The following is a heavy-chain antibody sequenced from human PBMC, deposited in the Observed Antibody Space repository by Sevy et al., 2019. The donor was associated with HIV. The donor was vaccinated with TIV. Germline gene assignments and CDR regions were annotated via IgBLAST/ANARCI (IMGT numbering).Heavy chain of an antibody. Sequence: GGSLRLSCTASGFIFSGSTMYWVRQASGKGLEWVGRIRSKANDYATEYAGSVKGRFTISRDDSKNTVYLQMNSLKTEDTAVYYCVTYSTSSYDYYGMDVWGQGTTVTVSS. CDR1: GFIFSGST. V-gene: IGHV3-73*01. J-gene: IGHJ6*02. CDR2: IRSKANDYAT. D-gene: IGHD6-6*01. CDR3: VTYSTSSYDYYGMDV.